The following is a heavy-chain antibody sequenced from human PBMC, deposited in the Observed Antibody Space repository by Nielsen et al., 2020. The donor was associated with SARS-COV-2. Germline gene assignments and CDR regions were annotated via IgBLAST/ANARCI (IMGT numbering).Heavy chain of an antibody. CDR1: GFTFSSYG. CDR3: ARAYHQYSSGWYFDY. V-gene: IGHV3-33*05. J-gene: IGHJ4*02. Sequence: GESLKISCAASGFTFSSYGMHWVRQAPGKGLEWVAVISYDGSNKYYADSVKGRFTISRDNSKNTLYLQMNSLRAEDTAVYYCARAYHQYSSGWYFDYWGQGTLVTVSS. CDR2: ISYDGSNK. D-gene: IGHD6-19*01.